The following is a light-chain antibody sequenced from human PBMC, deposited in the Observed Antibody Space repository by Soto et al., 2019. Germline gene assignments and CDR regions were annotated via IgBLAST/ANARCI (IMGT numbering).Light chain of an antibody. CDR2: AES. J-gene: IGKJ1*01. V-gene: IGKV1-39*01. Sequence: DIQMTQSLYSLSASVGYRFTSTWLASQNISNYLNWYQQKPGKDNKLLIYAESNLQSGVTSRFSGSGSGTDFTLTVRSMQPEDFATYYCKQSYSTQWTLGQGTKVDIK. CDR3: KQSYSTQWT. CDR1: QNISNY.